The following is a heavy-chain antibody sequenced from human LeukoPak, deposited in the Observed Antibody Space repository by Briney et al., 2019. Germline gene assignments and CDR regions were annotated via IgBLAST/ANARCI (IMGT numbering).Heavy chain of an antibody. CDR2: IYYSGST. D-gene: IGHD3-10*01. V-gene: IGHV4-59*01. Sequence: KTPETLSLTCTVSGGSISSSYWSWIRQPPGKGLEWIGYIYYSGSTNYNSSLKSRVTISVDTSKNQFSLKLSSVIAGDTAVYYCARAVRDRGVILPWFDPWGQGTLVTVSS. CDR3: ARAVRDRGVILPWFDP. J-gene: IGHJ5*02. CDR1: GGSISSSY.